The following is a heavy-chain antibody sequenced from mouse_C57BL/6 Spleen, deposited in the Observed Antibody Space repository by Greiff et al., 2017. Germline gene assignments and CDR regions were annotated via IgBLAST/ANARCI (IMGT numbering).Heavy chain of an antibody. V-gene: IGHV1-76*01. CDR3: ARFDDGYSNYYAMDY. CDR2: IYPGSGNT. Sequence: LVESGAELVRPGASVKLSCKASGYTFTDYYINWVKQRPGQGLEWIARIYPGSGNTYYNEKFKGKATLTAEKSSSTAYMQLSSLTSEDSAVYFCARFDDGYSNYYAMDYWGQGTSVTVSS. J-gene: IGHJ4*01. CDR1: GYTFTDYY. D-gene: IGHD2-3*01.